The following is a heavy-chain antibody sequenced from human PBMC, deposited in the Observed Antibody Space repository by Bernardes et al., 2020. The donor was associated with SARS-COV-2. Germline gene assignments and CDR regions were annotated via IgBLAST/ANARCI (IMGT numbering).Heavy chain of an antibody. D-gene: IGHD5-18*01. CDR2: IFYSGRA. V-gene: IGHV4-39*01. CDR1: GGSISSSSYY. Sequence: SETLSLTCTVSGGSISSSSYYWDWIRQPTGKGLEYIGNIFYSGRAYYNPSLKSRVTISVDTSRNQFSLKLSSVTAADTAVYYCARLDSYGYSFDIWGQGTIVTVSS. J-gene: IGHJ3*02. CDR3: ARLDSYGYSFDI.